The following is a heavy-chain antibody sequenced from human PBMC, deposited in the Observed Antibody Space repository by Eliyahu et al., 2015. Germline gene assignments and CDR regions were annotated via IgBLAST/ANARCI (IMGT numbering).Heavy chain of an antibody. CDR3: ARANIYCSGGSCYFSSSWGPLDY. CDR2: IFSNDEK. V-gene: IGHV2-26*01. Sequence: QVTLKESGPVLVKPTETLTLTCTVSGFSLSNARMGVSWIRQPPGKALEWLAHIFSNDEKSYSTSLKSRLTISKDTSKSQVVLTMTNMDPVDTATYYCARANIYCSGGSCYFSSSWGPLDYWGQGTLV. J-gene: IGHJ4*02. D-gene: IGHD2-15*01. CDR1: GFSLSNARMG.